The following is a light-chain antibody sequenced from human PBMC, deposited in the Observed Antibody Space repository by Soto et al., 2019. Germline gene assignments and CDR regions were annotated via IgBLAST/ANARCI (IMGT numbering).Light chain of an antibody. V-gene: IGKV3-15*01. CDR2: GAS. CDR1: QSVSSN. Sequence: EIVMTQSPATLSVSPGERATLSCRASQSVSSNLAWYQQKPGQAPRLLIYGASTRATGIPARFSGSGSGTDFPLTISSLQSEDVAVYYCQQYNNWPPYTFGQGTKLEIK. CDR3: QQYNNWPPYT. J-gene: IGKJ2*01.